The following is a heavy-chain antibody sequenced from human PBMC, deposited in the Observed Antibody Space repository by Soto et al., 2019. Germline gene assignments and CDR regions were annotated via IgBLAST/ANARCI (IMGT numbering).Heavy chain of an antibody. Sequence: SETHSLTSNFSGGSSIRYYWSWIRQPTRKGLEWIGYMYNTGSTVYNPSFKSRVTLSVDSSKNQFSLKLNSVTAADKVVYSCERVIWGYFGTDVYPLYVGAQGTTVTFSS. CDR3: ERVIWGYFGTDVYPLYV. V-gene: IGHV4-59*01. D-gene: IGHD3-22*01. J-gene: IGHJ6*02. CDR1: GGSSIRYY. CDR2: MYNTGST.